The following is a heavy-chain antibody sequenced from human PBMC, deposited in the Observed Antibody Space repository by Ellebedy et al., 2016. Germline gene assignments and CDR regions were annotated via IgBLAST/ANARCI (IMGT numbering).Heavy chain of an antibody. CDR1: GGSISRSTYY. D-gene: IGHD3-10*01. CDR2: IYFSGST. CDR3: ARHQPSYGSGSYYTNYYGMDV. V-gene: IGHV4-39*01. J-gene: IGHJ6*02. Sequence: LETLSLTCTVSGGSISRSTYYWGWIRQPPGKGLEWIGSIYFSGSTYYNPSLKSRVTISVDTSKKQFSLRLSSVTAADTAVYYCARHQPSYGSGSYYTNYYGMDVWGQGTTVTVSS.